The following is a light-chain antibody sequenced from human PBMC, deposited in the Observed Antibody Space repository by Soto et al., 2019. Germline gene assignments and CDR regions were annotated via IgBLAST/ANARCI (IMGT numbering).Light chain of an antibody. Sequence: QSALTQPPSASGSPGQSVTISCTGSSSDIGGYDFVSWYQQHPGKVPKLLIYEVTKRPSGVPDRFSGSKSGNTASLTVSGLQADDAADYYCCSHAGSKNYYLFGPGTKLTV. J-gene: IGLJ1*01. CDR3: CSHAGSKNYYL. V-gene: IGLV2-8*01. CDR2: EVT. CDR1: SSDIGGYDF.